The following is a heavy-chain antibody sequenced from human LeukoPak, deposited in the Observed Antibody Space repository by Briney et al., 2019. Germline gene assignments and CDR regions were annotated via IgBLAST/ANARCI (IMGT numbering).Heavy chain of an antibody. J-gene: IGHJ5*02. CDR2: INHSGYT. V-gene: IGHV4-34*01. CDR3: ARDHAMIVVVKTWFDP. D-gene: IGHD3-22*01. CDR1: GVPFSNYY. Sequence: PSETLSLTCAVSGVPFSNYYWRWVRQSPRQGLEWIGEINHSGYTNYNPSLKSRVTMSIDTSKNQFSLKLSSVTAADTAVYYCARDHAMIVVVKTWFDPWGQGTLVTVSS.